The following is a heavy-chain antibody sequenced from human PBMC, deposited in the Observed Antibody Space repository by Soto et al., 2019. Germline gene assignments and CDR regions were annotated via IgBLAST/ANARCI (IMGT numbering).Heavy chain of an antibody. D-gene: IGHD5-18*01. CDR2: ISAYNGNT. Sequence: ASVKVSCKASGNTFTIYGISWVRQAPGQGLEWMGWISAYNGNTNYAQKLQGRVTMTTDTSTSTAYMELRSLRSDDTAVYYCATIQLREMATLGGMDVWGQGTTVTVSS. CDR3: ATIQLREMATLGGMDV. V-gene: IGHV1-18*04. J-gene: IGHJ6*02. CDR1: GNTFTIYG.